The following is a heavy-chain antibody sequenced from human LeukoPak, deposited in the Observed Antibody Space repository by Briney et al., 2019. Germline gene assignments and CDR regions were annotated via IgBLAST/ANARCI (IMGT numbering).Heavy chain of an antibody. Sequence: SETLSLTCTVSGGSITTDSWSWVRQSSGKGLEWIAYIYATGSTNYNPSLKSRVTISLDTSKNEFSLKLSSVTAADTAVYYCARRNYDILTGPGGWYDPWGQGTLVTVSS. CDR3: ARRNYDILTGPGGWYDP. D-gene: IGHD3-9*01. J-gene: IGHJ5*02. V-gene: IGHV4-4*09. CDR1: GGSITTDS. CDR2: IYATGST.